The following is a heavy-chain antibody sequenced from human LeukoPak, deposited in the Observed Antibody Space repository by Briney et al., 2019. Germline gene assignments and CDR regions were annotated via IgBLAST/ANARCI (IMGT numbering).Heavy chain of an antibody. D-gene: IGHD6-6*01. CDR2: ISSSSSYI. Sequence: GGSLRLSCAASGFTFSSYSMNWVRQAPGKGLEWVSSISSSSSYIYYADSVKGRFTISRDNAKNSLYLQMNSLRAEDTAVYYCARGSRSSSIPTKYWGQGTLVTVSS. CDR3: ARGSRSSSIPTKY. V-gene: IGHV3-21*01. J-gene: IGHJ4*02. CDR1: GFTFSSYS.